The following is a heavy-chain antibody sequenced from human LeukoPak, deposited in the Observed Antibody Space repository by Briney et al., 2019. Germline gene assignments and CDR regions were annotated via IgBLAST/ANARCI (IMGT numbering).Heavy chain of an antibody. Sequence: GGSLRPSCTASGFTFSGAWMTWVRQAPGKGLEWVANIREDGTEKNYVDSVKGRFTISRDNAKNSLFLQMSNLRDDDTAIYYCARHVGISFWGQGTLVTVSS. J-gene: IGHJ4*02. CDR1: GFTFSGAW. CDR3: ARHVGISF. D-gene: IGHD7-27*01. V-gene: IGHV3-7*01. CDR2: IREDGTEK.